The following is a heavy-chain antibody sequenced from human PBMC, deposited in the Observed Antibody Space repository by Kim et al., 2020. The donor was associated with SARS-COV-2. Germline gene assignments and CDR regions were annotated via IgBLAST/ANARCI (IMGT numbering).Heavy chain of an antibody. Sequence: SETLSLTCTVSGGSISSSSYYWGWIRQPPGKGLEWIGSIYYSGSTYYNPSLKSRVTISVDTSKNQFSLKLSSVTAADTAVYYCARRGHGGYDPSWYFDLWGRGTLVTVSS. CDR2: IYYSGST. J-gene: IGHJ2*01. CDR3: ARRGHGGYDPSWYFDL. CDR1: GGSISSSSYY. D-gene: IGHD5-12*01. V-gene: IGHV4-39*01.